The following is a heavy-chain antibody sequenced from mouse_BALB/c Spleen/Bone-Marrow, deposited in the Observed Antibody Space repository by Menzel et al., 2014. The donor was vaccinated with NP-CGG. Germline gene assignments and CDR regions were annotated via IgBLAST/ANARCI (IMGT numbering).Heavy chain of an antibody. D-gene: IGHD4-1*01. CDR2: IYPGDGDT. CDR1: GYAFSSSW. J-gene: IGHJ3*01. CDR3: ATTGTGAY. Sequence: QVQLQQSGPELVKPGASVKISCKASGYAFSSSWMNWVKQRPRQGLEWIGRIYPGDGDTNYNGKFKGKATLTADKSSSTAYMQLSSLTSVDSAVYFCATTGTGAYWGQGTLVTVSA. V-gene: IGHV1-82*01.